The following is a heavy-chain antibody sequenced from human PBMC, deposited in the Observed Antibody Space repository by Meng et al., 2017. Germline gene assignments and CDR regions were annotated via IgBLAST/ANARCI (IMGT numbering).Heavy chain of an antibody. CDR1: GFSVTTSY. CDR3: ARDGSSGWYHNY. Sequence: GQPAETGGGLFQPGGSLGLSCTASGFSVTTSYMSWVRQAPGKGLEWVSVIYSGGSTYYADSVKGRFSISRDNSKNTLYLQMNSLRAEDTAVYFCARDGSSGWYHNYWGQGTLVTVSS. CDR2: IYSGGST. D-gene: IGHD6-19*01. J-gene: IGHJ4*02. V-gene: IGHV3-53*02.